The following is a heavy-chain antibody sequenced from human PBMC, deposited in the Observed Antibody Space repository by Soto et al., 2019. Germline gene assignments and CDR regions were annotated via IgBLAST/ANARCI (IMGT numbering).Heavy chain of an antibody. CDR2: IYPIGST. D-gene: IGHD3-3*01. Sequence: QVLLEQAGPGLVSPSGTLSLTCSVSGASINSANWWVWVRQPPGKGLEWIGEIYPIGSTTYNPSLKRRAAISVDKSKTQFSLIVTSVTAADAAVYYCAKRYDFWSGRWYGLGVWGQGTTVTVSS. CDR1: GASINSANW. CDR3: AKRYDFWSGRWYGLGV. J-gene: IGHJ6*02. V-gene: IGHV4-4*02.